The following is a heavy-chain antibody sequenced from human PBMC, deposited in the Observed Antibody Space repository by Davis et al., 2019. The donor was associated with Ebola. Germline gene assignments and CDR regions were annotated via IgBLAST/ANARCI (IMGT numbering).Heavy chain of an antibody. D-gene: IGHD3-3*01. J-gene: IGHJ4*02. CDR2: IYPGDSDT. CDR3: ARQYDFWSTQSQVFDY. CDR1: GYSFTSYW. Sequence: GESLKISCQGSGYSFTSYWIGWVRQMPGKGLEWMGIIYPGDSDTRYSPSFQGQVTISADKSISTAYLQWSSLKASDTAMYYCARQYDFWSTQSQVFDYWGQGTLVTVSS. V-gene: IGHV5-51*01.